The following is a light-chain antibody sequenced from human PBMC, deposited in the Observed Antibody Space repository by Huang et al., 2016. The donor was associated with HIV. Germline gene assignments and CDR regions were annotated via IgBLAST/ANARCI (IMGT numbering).Light chain of an antibody. Sequence: EILMSQSPVTLSVSPGERVTLSCRASQGVSNNVAWYQQKRGQTPRLLIHGASTRATVILGKFSGRWSGTEFTLTITSLQPEDSAVYYCQHYDNWPPWTFGPGTQVQIK. V-gene: IGKV3D-15*01. CDR2: GAS. CDR3: QHYDNWPPWT. J-gene: IGKJ1*01. CDR1: QGVSNN.